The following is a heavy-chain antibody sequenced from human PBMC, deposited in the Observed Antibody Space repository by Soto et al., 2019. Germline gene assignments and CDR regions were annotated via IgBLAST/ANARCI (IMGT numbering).Heavy chain of an antibody. CDR3: ARDTRPVYGSGSYLKGWYFDL. V-gene: IGHV6-1*01. CDR1: GDSVSSNSAA. J-gene: IGHJ2*01. Sequence: KQSQTLSLTCAISGDSVSSNSAAWNWIRQSPSRGLEWLGRTYYRSKWYNDYAVSVKSRITINPDTSKNQFSLQLNSVTPEAAAVYYCARDTRPVYGSGSYLKGWYFDLWGRGTLVTVSS. D-gene: IGHD3-10*01. CDR2: TYYRSKWYN.